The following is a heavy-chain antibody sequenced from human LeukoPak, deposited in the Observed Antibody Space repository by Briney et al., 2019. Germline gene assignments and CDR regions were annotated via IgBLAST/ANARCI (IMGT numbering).Heavy chain of an antibody. V-gene: IGHV3-23*01. D-gene: IGHD3-10*01. Sequence: GGSLRLSCAASGCTFSSYAMSWVRQAPGKGLEWVSAISGSGGSTYYADSVKGRFTISRDNSKNTLYLQMNSLRAEDTAVYYCAKDRGSYGSGIARMDVWGQGTTVTVSS. CDR3: AKDRGSYGSGIARMDV. CDR2: ISGSGGST. CDR1: GCTFSSYA. J-gene: IGHJ6*02.